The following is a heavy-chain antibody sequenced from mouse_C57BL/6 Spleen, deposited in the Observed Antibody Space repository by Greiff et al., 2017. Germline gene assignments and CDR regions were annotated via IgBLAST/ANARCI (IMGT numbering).Heavy chain of an antibody. J-gene: IGHJ2*01. CDR1: GYTFTEYT. CDR2: FYPGSGSI. Sequence: VKLMESGAELVKPGASVKLSCKASGYTFTEYTIHWVKQRSGQGLEWIGWFYPGSGSIKYNEKFKDKATLTADKSSSTVYMELSRLTSEDSAVYFCARHGPFGTVVARGYYFDYWGQGTTLTVSS. V-gene: IGHV1-62-2*01. CDR3: ARHGPFGTVVARGYYFDY. D-gene: IGHD1-1*01.